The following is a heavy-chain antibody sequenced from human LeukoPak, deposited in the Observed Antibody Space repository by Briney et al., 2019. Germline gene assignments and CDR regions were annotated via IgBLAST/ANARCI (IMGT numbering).Heavy chain of an antibody. CDR2: FNPNSGGT. D-gene: IGHD3-22*01. J-gene: IGHJ1*01. V-gene: IGHV1-2*06. CDR1: GYTFTGYY. CDR3: ARGWYDSSGYYYGG. Sequence: ASVKVSCKASGYTFTGYYMHWVRQAPGQGLEWMGRFNPNSGGTNYAQKFQGRVTMTRDTSISTAYMELSRLRSDDTAVYYCARGWYDSSGYYYGGWGQGTLVTVSS.